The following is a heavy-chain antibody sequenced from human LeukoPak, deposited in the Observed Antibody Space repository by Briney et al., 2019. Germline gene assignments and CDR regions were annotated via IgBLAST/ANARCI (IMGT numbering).Heavy chain of an antibody. CDR2: ISGSGDNT. J-gene: IGHJ4*02. CDR1: GFTFSKSG. CDR3: AKDRLAYSYAQPFDY. V-gene: IGHV3-23*01. Sequence: GGSLRLSCAASGFTFSKSGMNWVRQAPGKGLEWVSTISGSGDNTYYADSVKGRFTISRDNSKNMLYLQMNSLRAEDTAVYYCAKDRLAYSYAQPFDYWGQGTLVTVSS. D-gene: IGHD5-18*01.